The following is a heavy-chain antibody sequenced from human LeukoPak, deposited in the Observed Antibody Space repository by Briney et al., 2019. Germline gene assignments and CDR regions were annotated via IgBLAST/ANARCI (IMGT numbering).Heavy chain of an antibody. CDR2: INHSGST. V-gene: IGHV4-34*01. CDR3: ARGPYCSSTSCYLHYYYYMDV. Sequence: SETLSLTCAVYGGSFSGYYWSWIRQPPGKGLEWIGEINHSGSTNYNPSLKSRVTISVDTSKNQFSLKLSSVTAADTAVYYCARGPYCSSTSCYLHYYYYMDVWGKGTTVTVSS. CDR1: GGSFSGYY. D-gene: IGHD2-2*01. J-gene: IGHJ6*03.